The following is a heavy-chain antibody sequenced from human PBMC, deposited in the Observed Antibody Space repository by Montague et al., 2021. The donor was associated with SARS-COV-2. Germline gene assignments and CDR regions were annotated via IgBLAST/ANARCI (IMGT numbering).Heavy chain of an antibody. J-gene: IGHJ6*02. V-gene: IGHV3-23*01. CDR1: GFRFDSYA. Sequence: SLRLSCAASGFRFDSYAMSWVRQAPGKGLEWLSAISSGGETTDYADSMKGWFTLSRDNSMNTLYLQMNRLRGEDTAVYYCAKGIYMRRGVSHGMDVWGQGTTVTVSS. D-gene: IGHD3-10*01. CDR3: AKGIYMRRGVSHGMDV. CDR2: ISSGGETT.